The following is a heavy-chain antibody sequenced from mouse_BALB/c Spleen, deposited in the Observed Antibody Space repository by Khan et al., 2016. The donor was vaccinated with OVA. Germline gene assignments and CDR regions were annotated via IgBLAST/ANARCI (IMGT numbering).Heavy chain of an antibody. Sequence: EVKLLESGPGLVKPSQSLSLTCTVTGYSITSDYAWNWIRQFPGNKLEWMGYISYSGSTTYNPSLKSRISITRDTSKDQFVLQLKSVTSEDAATYYCASELGRYYALDYWGQGTSVTVSS. J-gene: IGHJ4*01. CDR2: ISYSGST. D-gene: IGHD4-1*01. CDR1: GYSITSDYA. V-gene: IGHV3-2*02. CDR3: ASELGRYYALDY.